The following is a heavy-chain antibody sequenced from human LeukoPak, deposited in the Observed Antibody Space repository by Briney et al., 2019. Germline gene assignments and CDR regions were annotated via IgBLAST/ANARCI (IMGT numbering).Heavy chain of an antibody. D-gene: IGHD4-17*01. CDR2: IYYSGST. J-gene: IGHJ4*02. CDR1: GGSISSYY. CDR3: ARQYGDYLDY. Sequence: SETLSLTCTVSGGSISSYYWSWIRQPPGKGLEWMGYIYYSGSTNYNPSLKSRVTISVDTSKNQFSLKLSSVTAADTAVYYCARQYGDYLDYWGQGTLVTVSS. V-gene: IGHV4-59*08.